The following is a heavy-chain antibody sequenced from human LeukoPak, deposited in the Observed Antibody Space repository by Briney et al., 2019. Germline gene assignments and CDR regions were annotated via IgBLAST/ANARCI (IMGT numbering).Heavy chain of an antibody. V-gene: IGHV4-59*01. J-gene: IGHJ3*02. Sequence: SETLSLTCTVSGGSITNYYWTWIRQPPGKELEWIGFIYYSGSTNYSPSLKSRVTMSVDTSKNQFSLKLSSVTAADTAVYYCARGESGNRAGFFDIWGQGTMVSVSS. CDR3: ARGESGNRAGFFDI. CDR1: GGSITNYY. CDR2: IYYSGST. D-gene: IGHD3-3*01.